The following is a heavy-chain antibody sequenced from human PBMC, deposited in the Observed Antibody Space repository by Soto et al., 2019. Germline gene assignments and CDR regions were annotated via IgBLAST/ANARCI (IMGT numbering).Heavy chain of an antibody. CDR1: GYIFTNYW. J-gene: IGHJ6*02. D-gene: IGHD6-6*01. Sequence: GESLKISCKGSGYIFTNYWIGWVRQMPGKGLEWMGIIYPGDSDTRYSPSFQGQVTISVDKSVSTAYLQMNSLRDEDTAVYYCARVLVFGDSSSSHYYYYGMDVWGQGTTVNVSS. CDR3: ARVLVFGDSSSSHYYYYGMDV. CDR2: IYPGDSDT. V-gene: IGHV5-51*01.